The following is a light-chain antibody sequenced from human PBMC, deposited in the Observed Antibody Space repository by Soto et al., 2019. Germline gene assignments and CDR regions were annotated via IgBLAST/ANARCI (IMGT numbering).Light chain of an antibody. V-gene: IGLV2-14*01. Sequence: QSALTQPASVSGSPGQSITISCTATSSDVDTHNYVSWYQQYPGKAPKLMIYEVINRPSGVSNRFSGSKSGNTASLIISGLQAEDEADYYCSSYTSSSTLVFGGGTKLTV. J-gene: IGLJ2*01. CDR3: SSYTSSSTLV. CDR2: EVI. CDR1: SSDVDTHNY.